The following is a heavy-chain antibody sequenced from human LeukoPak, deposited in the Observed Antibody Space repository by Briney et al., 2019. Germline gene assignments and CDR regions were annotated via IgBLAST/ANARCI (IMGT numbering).Heavy chain of an antibody. CDR1: GCTFSSYV. J-gene: IGHJ4*02. Sequence: AWGSLSLSCAASGCTFSSYVVSWVRQAPGKGLEWVSTISGSGGSTYYADSVKGRFTISRDNPKNTLSLQMNSLRAEDTAVYYCAKGSAYADFWGQGTLVTVSS. D-gene: IGHD3-3*01. CDR2: ISGSGGST. CDR3: AKGSAYADF. V-gene: IGHV3-23*01.